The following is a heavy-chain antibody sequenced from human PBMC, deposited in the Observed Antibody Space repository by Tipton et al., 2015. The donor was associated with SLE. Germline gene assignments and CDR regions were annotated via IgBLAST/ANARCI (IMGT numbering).Heavy chain of an antibody. Sequence: TLSLTCTVSGGSISGYYWSWIRHPAGKGLEWIGRIYTSGSTNDNPSLKSRVTMSVDTSKNQFSLNLSSVTAADTAVYYCARDSGSRAFDYWGQGTLVTVSS. D-gene: IGHD6-13*01. CDR3: ARDSGSRAFDY. V-gene: IGHV4-4*07. CDR1: GGSISGYY. J-gene: IGHJ4*02. CDR2: IYTSGST.